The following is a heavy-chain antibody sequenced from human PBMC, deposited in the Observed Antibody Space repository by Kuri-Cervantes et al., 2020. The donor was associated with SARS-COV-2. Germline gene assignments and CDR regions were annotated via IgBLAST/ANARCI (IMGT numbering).Heavy chain of an antibody. Sequence: ASVKVSCKASGYTFTSYDINWVRQATGQGLEWMGWMNPNSGGTNFAQKFQGRVTMTRDTSISTAYMELSRLRSDDTAVYYCASLELTGGYDSAFRGFDPWGQGTLVTVSS. CDR1: GYTFTSYD. V-gene: IGHV1-2*02. J-gene: IGHJ5*02. CDR2: MNPNSGGT. CDR3: ASLELTGGYDSAFRGFDP. D-gene: IGHD5-12*01.